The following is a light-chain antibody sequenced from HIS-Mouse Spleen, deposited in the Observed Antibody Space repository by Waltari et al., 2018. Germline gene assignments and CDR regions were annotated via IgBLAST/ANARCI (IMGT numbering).Light chain of an antibody. J-gene: IGLJ2*01. CDR1: ALPKQY. CDR3: QSADSSGTYVV. V-gene: IGLV3-25*03. CDR2: KDS. Sequence: SYELTQPPSVSVSPGQTARITCSGDALPKQYAYWYQQKPGQAPVLVIYKDSGRPAGIHELFAGYSSGTTVTLTISGVQAEDEADYYCQSADSSGTYVVFGGGTKLTVL.